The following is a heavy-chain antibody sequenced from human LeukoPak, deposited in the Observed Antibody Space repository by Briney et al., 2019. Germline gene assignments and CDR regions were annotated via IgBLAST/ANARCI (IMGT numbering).Heavy chain of an antibody. V-gene: IGHV3-23*01. CDR2: ITGSGGIT. CDR1: GFTFSSYD. Sequence: GGSLRLSCAASGFTFSSYDMSWVRQAPGKGLERVSGITGSGGITYYADSVKGRFTISRDNSKNTLYLQMNSLRADDTAVHYCAKRDTYGSGSSPFDYWGQGTLVTVSS. D-gene: IGHD3-10*01. CDR3: AKRDTYGSGSSPFDY. J-gene: IGHJ4*02.